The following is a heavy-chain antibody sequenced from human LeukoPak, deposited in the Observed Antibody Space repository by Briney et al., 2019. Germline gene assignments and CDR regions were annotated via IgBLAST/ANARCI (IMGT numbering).Heavy chain of an antibody. Sequence: GGSLRLSCAASGFTFSSFAMHWVRQAPGKGLGWVAVISYEGTNNHYADSVKGRFTVSRDNSKNTLYLQMDSLRTEDTAVYYCARDRVAAADLDYWGQGTLVTVSS. CDR2: ISYEGTNN. J-gene: IGHJ4*02. V-gene: IGHV3-30*04. D-gene: IGHD6-13*01. CDR3: ARDRVAAADLDY. CDR1: GFTFSSFA.